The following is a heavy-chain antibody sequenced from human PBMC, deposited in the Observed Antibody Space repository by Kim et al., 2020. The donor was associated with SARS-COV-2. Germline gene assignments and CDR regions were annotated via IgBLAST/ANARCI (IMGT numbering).Heavy chain of an antibody. Sequence: GESLKISCKGSGYSFTSYWIGWVRQMPGKGLEWVGIIYPGDSDTRYSPSFQGQVTISADKSISTAYLQWSSLKASDTAMYYCARLPTPAAKDNYYYYGVDVWGQGATVTVSS. D-gene: IGHD2-2*01. CDR2: IYPGDSDT. J-gene: IGHJ6*02. CDR1: GYSFTSYW. CDR3: ARLPTPAAKDNYYYYGVDV. V-gene: IGHV5-51*01.